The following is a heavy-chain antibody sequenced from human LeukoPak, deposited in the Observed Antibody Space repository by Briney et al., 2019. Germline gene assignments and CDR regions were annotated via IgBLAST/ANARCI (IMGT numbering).Heavy chain of an antibody. CDR3: AKDRHVWGYSYGQTFHY. V-gene: IGHV3-30*02. CDR2: TRYDGSDK. Sequence: GGSLRLSCAAPGFTFSSYGMHSVRQAPGKGLGWGAFTRYDGSDKYYVASVMGRFTISSENSKNTLYLQMNSLRAEDTAMYFCAKDRHVWGYSYGQTFHYWGQGTLVIVSS. CDR1: GFTFSSYG. D-gene: IGHD5-18*01. J-gene: IGHJ4*02.